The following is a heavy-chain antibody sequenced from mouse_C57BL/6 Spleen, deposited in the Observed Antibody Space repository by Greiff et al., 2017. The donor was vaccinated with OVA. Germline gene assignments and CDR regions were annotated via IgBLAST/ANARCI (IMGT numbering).Heavy chain of an antibody. CDR2: IWSGGST. CDR1: GFSLTSYG. CDR3: ARNTHYYGSSPYAMDY. D-gene: IGHD1-1*01. Sequence: VKLQESGPGLVQPSQSLSITCTVSGFSLTSYGVHWVRQSPGKGLEWLGVIWSGGSTDYNAAFISRLSISKDNSKSQVFFKMNSLQADDTAIYYCARNTHYYGSSPYAMDYWGQGTSVTVSS. V-gene: IGHV2-2*01. J-gene: IGHJ4*01.